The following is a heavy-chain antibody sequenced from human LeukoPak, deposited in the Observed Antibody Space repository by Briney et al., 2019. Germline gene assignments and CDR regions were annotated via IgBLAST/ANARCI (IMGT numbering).Heavy chain of an antibody. CDR3: ARDFSSSSSVYYYYYMDV. CDR2: IYYSGST. D-gene: IGHD6-6*01. Sequence: PSETLSLTCTVSGGSISSYYWSWIRQPPGKGLEWIGYIYYSGSTNYNPSLKSRVTISVDTSKNHFSLKLSSVTAADTAVYYCARDFSSSSSVYYYYYMDVWGKGTTVTVSS. CDR1: GGSISSYY. J-gene: IGHJ6*03. V-gene: IGHV4-59*12.